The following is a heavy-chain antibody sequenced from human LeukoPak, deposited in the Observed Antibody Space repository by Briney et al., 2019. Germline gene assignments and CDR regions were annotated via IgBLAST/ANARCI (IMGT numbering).Heavy chain of an antibody. V-gene: IGHV3-30*01. CDR2: ISYDGSNK. CDR3: ARLYSSSGLSFDY. Sequence: GRSLRLSCAASGFTFSSYAMHWVRQAPGKGLEWVAVISYDGSNKYYADSVKGRFIISRDNSKNTLYLQMNSLRAEDTAVYYCARLYSSSGLSFDYWGQGTLVTVSS. D-gene: IGHD6-6*01. CDR1: GFTFSSYA. J-gene: IGHJ4*02.